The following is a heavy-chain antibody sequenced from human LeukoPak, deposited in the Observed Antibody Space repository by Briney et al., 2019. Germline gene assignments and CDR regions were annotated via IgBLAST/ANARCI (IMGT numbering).Heavy chain of an antibody. CDR2: IYYSGST. J-gene: IGHJ6*02. V-gene: IGHV4-31*03. CDR3: ASGISRRGATKSYFYGMDV. D-gene: IGHD2-15*01. CDR1: GGSISSVGYY. Sequence: SETLSLICTVSGGSISSVGYYWSWIRQEPGKGLEWIGYIYYSGSTYYNPSLKSRLTISMDTSKNQFSLRLISVTAADTAVYFCASGISRRGATKSYFYGMDVWGQGTTVTVSS.